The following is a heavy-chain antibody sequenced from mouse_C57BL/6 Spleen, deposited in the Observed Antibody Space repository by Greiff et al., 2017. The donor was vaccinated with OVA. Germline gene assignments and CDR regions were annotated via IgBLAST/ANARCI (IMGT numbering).Heavy chain of an antibody. V-gene: IGHV5-17*01. CDR3: ARRLLLYAMDD. J-gene: IGHJ4*01. D-gene: IGHD2-3*01. CDR2: ISSGSSTI. Sequence: DVHLVESGGGLVKPGGSLKLSCAASGFTFSDSGMHWVRQAPEKGLEWVAYISSGSSTIYYADTVTGRFTISRDNAKNTLFLQMTSRRSEDTARYYCARRLLLYAMDDWGQGTSVTVSS. CDR1: GFTFSDSG.